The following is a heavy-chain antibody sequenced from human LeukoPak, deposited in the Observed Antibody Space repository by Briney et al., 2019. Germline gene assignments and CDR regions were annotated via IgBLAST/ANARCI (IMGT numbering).Heavy chain of an antibody. V-gene: IGHV1-2*02. D-gene: IGHD3-22*01. J-gene: IGHJ4*02. Sequence: ASVKVSCKASGYTFTSYGISWVRQAPGQGLEWMGWINPNSGGTNYAQKFQGRVTMTRDTSISTAYMELSRLRSDDTAVYYCARGYYYDSSGSDYWGQGTLVTVSS. CDR1: GYTFTSYG. CDR3: ARGYYYDSSGSDY. CDR2: INPNSGGT.